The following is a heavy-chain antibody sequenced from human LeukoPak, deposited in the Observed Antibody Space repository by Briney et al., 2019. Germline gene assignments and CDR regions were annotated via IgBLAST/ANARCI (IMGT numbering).Heavy chain of an antibody. V-gene: IGHV1-2*02. D-gene: IGHD4-23*01. CDR2: INPNSGGT. CDR3: AREDLVGYGGKRRALGY. Sequence: GASVKVSCKASGYTFTGYYMHWVRQAPGQGLEWMGWINPNSGGTNYAQKFQGRVTMTRDTSISTAYMELRRLRSDDTAVYYCAREDLVGYGGKRRALGYWGQGTLVTVSS. CDR1: GYTFTGYY. J-gene: IGHJ4*02.